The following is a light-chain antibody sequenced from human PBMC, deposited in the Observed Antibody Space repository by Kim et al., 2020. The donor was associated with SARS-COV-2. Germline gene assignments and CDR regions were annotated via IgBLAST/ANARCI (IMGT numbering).Light chain of an antibody. Sequence: SVDPGERASLSCRASQSISNYLAWYQQKPGQAPRLLIYDASNRATGIPARFSGSGSGTDFTLTISSLEPEDFAVYYCQQRSHWPTFGGGTRVDIK. V-gene: IGKV3-11*01. CDR3: QQRSHWPT. CDR2: DAS. J-gene: IGKJ4*01. CDR1: QSISNY.